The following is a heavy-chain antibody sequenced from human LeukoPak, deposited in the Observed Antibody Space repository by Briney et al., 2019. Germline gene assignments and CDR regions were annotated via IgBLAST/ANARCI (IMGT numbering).Heavy chain of an antibody. Sequence: GESLTHSCAPSGFTFSSYAMHWVRQAPGKGLEYVSAIISNGGSTYYANSVKGRFTISRDNSTNTLYLQMNSLRAEDTAVYYCANPPTVTSFDHWGQGTLVTVSS. CDR2: IISNGGST. CDR1: GFTFSSYA. D-gene: IGHD4-11*01. CDR3: ANPPTVTSFDH. V-gene: IGHV3-64*01. J-gene: IGHJ4*02.